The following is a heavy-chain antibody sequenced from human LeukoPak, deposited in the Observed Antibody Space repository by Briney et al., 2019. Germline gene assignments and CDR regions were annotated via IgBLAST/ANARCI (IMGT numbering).Heavy chain of an antibody. V-gene: IGHV3-21*01. CDR3: ARVDTAMVTFGYYYGMDV. CDR2: ISSSSYI. Sequence: GGSLRLSCAASGFTFSSYSMNWVRQAPGKGLEWVSSISSSSYIYYADSVKGRFTISRDNAKNSLYLQMNSLRAEDTAVYYCARVDTAMVTFGYYYGMDVWGQGTTVTVSS. J-gene: IGHJ6*02. D-gene: IGHD5-18*01. CDR1: GFTFSSYS.